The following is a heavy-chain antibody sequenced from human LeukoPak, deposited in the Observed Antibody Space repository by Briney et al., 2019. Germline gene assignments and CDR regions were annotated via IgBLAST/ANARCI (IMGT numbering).Heavy chain of an antibody. CDR1: GFTFSNYA. CDR3: ARRSGIAVAGAFDY. V-gene: IGHV3-23*01. D-gene: IGHD6-19*01. Sequence: GGSLRLACAASGFTFSNYAMRSVRQAPGKGLGWVSGSSGSGHRTYYADSVKGRFTIPRDNSKSKLYMQMNSLRAEDTAVYYCARRSGIAVAGAFDYWGQGTLVTVSS. CDR2: SSGSGHRT. J-gene: IGHJ4*02.